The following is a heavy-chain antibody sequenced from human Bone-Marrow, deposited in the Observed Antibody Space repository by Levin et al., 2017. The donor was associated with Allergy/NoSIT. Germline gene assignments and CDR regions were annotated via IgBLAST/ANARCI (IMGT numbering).Heavy chain of an antibody. J-gene: IGHJ4*02. D-gene: IGHD5-12*01. CDR3: ARDNYGGYAWYY. Sequence: GASVKVSCKASGGTFSSYAISWVRQAPGQGLEWMGGIIPIFGTANYAQKFQGRVTITADKSTSTAYMELSSLRSEDTAVYYCARDNYGGYAWYYWGQGTLVTVSS. CDR1: GGTFSSYA. CDR2: IIPIFGTA. V-gene: IGHV1-69*06.